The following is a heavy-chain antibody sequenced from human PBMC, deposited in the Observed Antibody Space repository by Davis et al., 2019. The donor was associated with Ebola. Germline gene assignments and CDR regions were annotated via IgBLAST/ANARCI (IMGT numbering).Heavy chain of an antibody. D-gene: IGHD2-15*01. Sequence: SETLSLTCTVSGGSISGYYWGWVRQPPGKGLEWIGYIYYSGSTSYNPSLQTRVTMSVDTSKNQFSLRLTSVTAADTAIYYCAREGTGYWGQGILVTVSS. CDR1: GGSISGYY. CDR3: AREGTGY. CDR2: IYYSGST. V-gene: IGHV4-59*01. J-gene: IGHJ4*02.